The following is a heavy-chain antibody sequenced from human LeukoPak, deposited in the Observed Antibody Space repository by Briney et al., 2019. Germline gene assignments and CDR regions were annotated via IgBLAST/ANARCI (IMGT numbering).Heavy chain of an antibody. D-gene: IGHD3-22*01. J-gene: IGHJ6*02. Sequence: GRSLRLSCTASGFIFTSYGMHWVRQAPGKGLEWVAGISHDESNKYYADSVKGRLTISGDNAKNSLYLQMNSLRAEDTALYYCAKDKAMIRTNGMDVWGQGTTVTVSS. CDR2: ISHDESNK. V-gene: IGHV3-30*18. CDR3: AKDKAMIRTNGMDV. CDR1: GFIFTSYG.